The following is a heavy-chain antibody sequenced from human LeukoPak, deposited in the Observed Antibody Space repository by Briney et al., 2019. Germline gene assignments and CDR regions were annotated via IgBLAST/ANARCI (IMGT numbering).Heavy chain of an antibody. V-gene: IGHV1-46*01. CDR3: ARDLQMNYYDSSGYYYHDAFDI. CDR1: GYTFTSYY. D-gene: IGHD3-22*01. CDR2: INPSGGST. J-gene: IGHJ3*02. Sequence: ASVKVSCKASGYTFTSYYMHWVRQAPGQGLEWMGIINPSGGSTSYAQKFQGRVTMTRDTSTSTVYMELSSLRSEDTAVYYCARDLQMNYYDSSGYYYHDAFDIWGQGTVVTVSS.